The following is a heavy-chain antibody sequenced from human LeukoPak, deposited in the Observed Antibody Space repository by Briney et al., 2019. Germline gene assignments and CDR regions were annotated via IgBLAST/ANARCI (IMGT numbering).Heavy chain of an antibody. CDR3: ARDYGSGSYYNGIDY. J-gene: IGHJ4*02. CDR2: INWNGGTT. D-gene: IGHD3-10*01. CDR1: GFTVSSNY. V-gene: IGHV3-20*04. Sequence: GGSLRLSCAASGFTVSSNYMSWVRQAPGKGLEWVSYINWNGGTTDYADSVKGRFTISRDNAMSSLYLQMNSLRAEDTALYYCARDYGSGSYYNGIDYWGQGTLVSVSS.